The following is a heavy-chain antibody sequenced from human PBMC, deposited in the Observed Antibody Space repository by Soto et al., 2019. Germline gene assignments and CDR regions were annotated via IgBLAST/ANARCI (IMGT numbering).Heavy chain of an antibody. CDR3: ARDVLRFLEWLSGYYYGMDV. D-gene: IGHD3-3*01. Sequence: VKVPCQAAGYAFTSYGISWVRLAPGQGLQWMGWITSYSGNTNYAQKFQGRVTMTRDKSMSTAYMELSRLRSDDTAVYYCARDVLRFLEWLSGYYYGMDVWGQGTTVSVSS. CDR2: ITSYSGNT. V-gene: IGHV1-18*01. J-gene: IGHJ6*02. CDR1: GYAFTSYG.